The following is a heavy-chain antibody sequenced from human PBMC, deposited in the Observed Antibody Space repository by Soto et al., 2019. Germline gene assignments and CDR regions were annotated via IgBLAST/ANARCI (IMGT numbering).Heavy chain of an antibody. CDR1: GFTFSSYA. D-gene: IGHD4-17*01. J-gene: IGHJ3*02. CDR3: AIDDYGLGMMRDAFDI. Sequence: GGSLRLSCAASGFTFSSYAMSWVRQAPGRGLEWVSAISGSGGSTYYADSVKGRFTISRDNSKNTLYLQMNSLRAEDTAVYYCAIDDYGLGMMRDAFDIWGQGTMVTVSS. V-gene: IGHV3-23*01. CDR2: ISGSGGST.